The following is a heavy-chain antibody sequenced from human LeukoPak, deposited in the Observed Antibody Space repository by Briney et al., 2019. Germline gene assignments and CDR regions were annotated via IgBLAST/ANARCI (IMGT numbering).Heavy chain of an antibody. Sequence: ASVTVSFKASGYTFSDYYLHWVRQAPGQGLEWMGGIIPIFGTTKYAQKFQGRVTITADESTSTTYMELSSLRSEDSAVYYCARDRQYTDSWPSVRFDPWGQGTLVTVSS. J-gene: IGHJ5*02. V-gene: IGHV1-69*13. CDR3: ARDRQYTDSWPSVRFDP. D-gene: IGHD6-13*01. CDR2: IIPIFGTT. CDR1: GYTFSDYY.